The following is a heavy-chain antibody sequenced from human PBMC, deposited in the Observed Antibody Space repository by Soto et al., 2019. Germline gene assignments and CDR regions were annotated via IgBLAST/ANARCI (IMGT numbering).Heavy chain of an antibody. CDR3: ANLIWFGEPMDV. J-gene: IGHJ6*04. D-gene: IGHD3-10*01. Sequence: GGSLRLSCAASGFTFSSYAMSWVRQAPGKGLEWVSAISGSGGSTYYADSVKGRFTISRDKSKNTLYLQMNSLRAEDTAVYYCANLIWFGEPMDVWGKGTTVTVSS. CDR2: ISGSGGST. CDR1: GFTFSSYA. V-gene: IGHV3-23*01.